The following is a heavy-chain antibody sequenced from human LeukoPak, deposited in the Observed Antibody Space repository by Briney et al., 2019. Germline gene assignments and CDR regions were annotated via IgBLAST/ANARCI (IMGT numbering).Heavy chain of an antibody. V-gene: IGHV5-51*01. D-gene: IGHD2-2*01. CDR1: GHSFTSYW. J-gene: IGHJ4*02. Sequence: GESLKISCKGSGHSFTSYWIAWVRQMPGKGLEWMGIIYPGDSDTTYSPSFQGQVTISVDKSISTAYLQWSNLKASDTAMYYCARTPGYCSSTTCPVHFDYWGQGTLVTVSS. CDR2: IYPGDSDT. CDR3: ARTPGYCSSTTCPVHFDY.